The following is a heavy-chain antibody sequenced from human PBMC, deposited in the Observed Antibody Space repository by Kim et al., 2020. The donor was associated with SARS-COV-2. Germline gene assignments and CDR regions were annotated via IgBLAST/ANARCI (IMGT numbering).Heavy chain of an antibody. CDR2: ISYDGSNK. D-gene: IGHD3-10*01. V-gene: IGHV3-30*04. CDR3: ARDPINAYNYYGSGSYYAYFDY. Sequence: GGSLSLSCAASGFTFSSYALHWVRQAPGKGLEWVAVISYDGSNKYYADSVKGRFTISRDNSKNTLYLQMNSLRAEDTAVYYCARDPINAYNYYGSGSYYAYFDYWGQGTLVTVSS. J-gene: IGHJ4*02. CDR1: GFTFSSYA.